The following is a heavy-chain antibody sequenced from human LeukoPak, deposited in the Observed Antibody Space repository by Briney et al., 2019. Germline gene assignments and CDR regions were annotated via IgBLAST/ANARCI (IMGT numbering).Heavy chain of an antibody. CDR3: AKGANPLSSSFLSFDY. J-gene: IGHJ4*02. V-gene: IGHV3-23*01. Sequence: GGSLRLSCAASGFTFSSYGMHWVRQAPGKGLEWVSAISGSGGSTYYADSVKGRFTISRDNSKNTLYLQMNSLRAEDTAVYYCAKGANPLSSSFLSFDYWGQGTLVTVSS. CDR2: ISGSGGST. CDR1: GFTFSSYG. D-gene: IGHD6-6*01.